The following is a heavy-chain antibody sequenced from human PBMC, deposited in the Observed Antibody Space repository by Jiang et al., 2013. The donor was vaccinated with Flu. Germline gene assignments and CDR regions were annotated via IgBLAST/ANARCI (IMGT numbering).Heavy chain of an antibody. V-gene: IGHV3-30-3*02. CDR1: GFTFRSYA. J-gene: IGHJ4*02. CDR2: ISYDGSDK. D-gene: IGHD5-18*01. CDR3: VKPVGYSYGYFDY. Sequence: VQLLESGGGVVQPGRSLRLSCAASGFTFRSYAMHWVRQAPGKGLEWVAVISYDGSDKYYADSVKGRFAISRDNSKNTLYLQMNSLRAEDTAVYYCVKPVGYSYGYFDYWGQGTLVTVSS.